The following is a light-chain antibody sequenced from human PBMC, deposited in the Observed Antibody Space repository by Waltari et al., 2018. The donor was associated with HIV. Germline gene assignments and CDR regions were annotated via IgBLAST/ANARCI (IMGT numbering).Light chain of an antibody. J-gene: IGLJ2*01. V-gene: IGLV2-8*01. CDR1: SHDVGGYNY. Sequence: QSALTQPPSASGSPGQSVTISCTGTSHDVGGYNYVSWYQQHPGKAPKLMIYEVTKRPSGVPDRFSGSKSGNTASLTVSGLQAEDESDYYCSSYAGSNNVVFGGGTKLTVL. CDR3: SSYAGSNNVV. CDR2: EVT.